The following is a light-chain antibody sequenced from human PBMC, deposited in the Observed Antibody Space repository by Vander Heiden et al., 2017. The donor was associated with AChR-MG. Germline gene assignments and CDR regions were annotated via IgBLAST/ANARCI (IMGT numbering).Light chain of an antibody. J-gene: IGLJ1*01. CDR3: SSYTSTHIYV. CDR2: DVS. CDR1: SRDVDGDKY. V-gene: IGLV2-14*03. Sequence: QSALTQPSSVSGSPGQSITMAGTGTSRDVDGDKYVSWYQQHPSKAPELMIYDVSNRPSGVSNRFSGSKSGNTASLTSSGLQAEDEDEYYCSSYTSTHIYVFGTGTKVTVL.